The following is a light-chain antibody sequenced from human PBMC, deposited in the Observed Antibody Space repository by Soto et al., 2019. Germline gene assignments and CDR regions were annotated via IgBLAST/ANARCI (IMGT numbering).Light chain of an antibody. CDR2: DVN. J-gene: IGLJ3*02. CDR1: SSDVGNYNY. Sequence: QSVLTQPRSVSGSPGQSVTISCTGTSSDVGNYNYVSWYQQHPGKAPKVMIYDVNKWPSGVPDRFSGSKSGNTASLTISGLQAEHEADYYCCSYAGSYTWVFGGGTKLTVL. V-gene: IGLV2-11*01. CDR3: CSYAGSYTWV.